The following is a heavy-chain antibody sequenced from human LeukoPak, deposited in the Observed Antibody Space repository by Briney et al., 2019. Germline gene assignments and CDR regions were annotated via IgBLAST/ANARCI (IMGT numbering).Heavy chain of an antibody. CDR2: ISGSGSHT. CDR3: ARDSMVRGVIGTFNI. V-gene: IGHV3-23*01. CDR1: GFTFTTYA. J-gene: IGHJ3*02. D-gene: IGHD3-10*01. Sequence: PGGSLRLSCSASGFTFTTYAMTWVRQAPGKGLEWLSVISGSGSHTYYADSVGGRFTISRDNSKNTLYLQMNSLRAEDTAVYYCARDSMVRGVIGTFNIWGQGTMVTVSS.